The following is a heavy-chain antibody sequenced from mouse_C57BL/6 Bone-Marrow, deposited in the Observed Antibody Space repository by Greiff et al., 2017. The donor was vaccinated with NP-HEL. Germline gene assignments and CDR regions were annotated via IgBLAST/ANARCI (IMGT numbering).Heavy chain of an antibody. D-gene: IGHD4-1*01. CDR1: GFTFSSYG. Sequence: VQLKESGGDLVKPGGSLKLSCAASGFTFSSYGMSWVRQTPDKRLEWVATISSGGSYTYYPDSVTGRFTISRVHAKNTLYLQMSSLKSEDTAMYYCERHAVNWDEDAMDYWGQGTSVTVSS. J-gene: IGHJ4*01. V-gene: IGHV5-6*01. CDR2: ISSGGSYT. CDR3: ERHAVNWDEDAMDY.